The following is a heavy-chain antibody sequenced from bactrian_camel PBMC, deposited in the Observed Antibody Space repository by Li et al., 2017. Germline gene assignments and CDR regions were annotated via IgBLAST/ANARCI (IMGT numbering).Heavy chain of an antibody. Sequence: VQLVESGGGSVQAGGSLRLSCTHSGYISSRHCMGWFRQAPGKGLEWVSRISSLSRRTYYADNVKSRFTISRDNAKNTAYLQMNSLKPEDTAVYYCVRDGGSATIVPADFGYWGQGTQVTVS. J-gene: IGHJ6*01. CDR2: ISSLSRRT. CDR3: VRDGGSATIVPADFGY. CDR1: GYISSRHC. V-gene: IGHV3S40*01. D-gene: IGHD4*01.